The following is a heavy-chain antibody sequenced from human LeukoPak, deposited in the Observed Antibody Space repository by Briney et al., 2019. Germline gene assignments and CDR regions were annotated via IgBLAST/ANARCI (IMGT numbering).Heavy chain of an antibody. V-gene: IGHV1-3*01. J-gene: IGHJ5*02. D-gene: IGHD6-13*01. CDR2: INAGNGNT. CDR3: ARYSSSWPLFDP. Sequence: ASVKVSCKASGYRFTNYAMHWVRQAPGQRLEWMGWINAGNGNTKYSQKFQGRVTITRDTSASTAYMELSSLRSEDTAVHYCARYSSSWPLFDPWGQGTLVTVSS. CDR1: GYRFTNYA.